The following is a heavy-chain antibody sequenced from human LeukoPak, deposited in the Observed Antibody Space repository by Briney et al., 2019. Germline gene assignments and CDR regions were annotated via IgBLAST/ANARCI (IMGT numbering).Heavy chain of an antibody. Sequence: ASVKVSCKASGYTFTNYHIHWVRQATGQGLEWVGWMNPNNGDSGYAQKFQGRVTITRDTSISTSYMELRSLISDDTAVYFCARTTSFTASGYDYWGQGTLVTVSS. J-gene: IGHJ4*02. CDR3: ARTTSFTASGYDY. D-gene: IGHD6-25*01. V-gene: IGHV1-8*03. CDR2: MNPNNGDS. CDR1: GYTFTNYH.